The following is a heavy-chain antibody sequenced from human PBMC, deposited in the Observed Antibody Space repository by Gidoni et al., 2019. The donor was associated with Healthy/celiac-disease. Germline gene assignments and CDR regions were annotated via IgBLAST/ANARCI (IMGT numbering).Heavy chain of an antibody. CDR1: GFTFSSYS. CDR3: ARDQFTTTVTPNPLDY. Sequence: EVQLVESGGGLVKPGGSLRLSCAASGFTFSSYSMNWVRQAPGKGLEWVSSISSSSSYIYYADSVKGRFTISRDNAKNSLYLQMNSLRAEDTAVYYCARDQFTTTVTPNPLDYWGQGTLVTVSS. J-gene: IGHJ4*02. V-gene: IGHV3-21*01. CDR2: ISSSSSYI. D-gene: IGHD4-4*01.